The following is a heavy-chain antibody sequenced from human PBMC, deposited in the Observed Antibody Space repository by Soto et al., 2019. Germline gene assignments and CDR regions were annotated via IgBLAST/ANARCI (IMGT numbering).Heavy chain of an antibody. CDR3: ARPPPLEGRDYGDYGHLDDAFDI. V-gene: IGHV5-51*01. CDR2: IYPGDSDT. D-gene: IGHD4-17*01. CDR1: GYSFTSYW. Sequence: GESLKISCKGSGYSFTSYWIGWVRQMPGKGLEWMGIIYPGDSDTRYSPSFQGQVTISADKSISTAYLQWSSLKASDTAMYYCARPPPLEGRDYGDYGHLDDAFDIWGQGTMVTVSS. J-gene: IGHJ3*02.